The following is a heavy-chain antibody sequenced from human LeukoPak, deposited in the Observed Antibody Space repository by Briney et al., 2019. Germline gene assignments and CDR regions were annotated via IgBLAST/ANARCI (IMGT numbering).Heavy chain of an antibody. CDR3: ARSYYYGSGSYYDY. Sequence: GGSLRLSCAASGFTFSSYAMSWVRQAPVKVLEWVSAISGSGGSTYYADSVKGRFSISRDNARNSLHLQMNSLTADDTAVYYCARSYYYGSGSYYDYWGQGTLVTVSS. V-gene: IGHV3-23*01. D-gene: IGHD3-10*01. CDR2: ISGSGGST. CDR1: GFTFSSYA. J-gene: IGHJ4*02.